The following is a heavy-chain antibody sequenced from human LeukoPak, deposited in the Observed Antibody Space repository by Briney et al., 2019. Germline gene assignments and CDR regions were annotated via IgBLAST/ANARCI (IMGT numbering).Heavy chain of an antibody. J-gene: IGHJ3*02. CDR3: ARRGNMSSHAFDI. CDR1: GFSFSDSY. CDR2: IKSSDTST. D-gene: IGHD2/OR15-2a*01. Sequence: PWGSLRLSCAASGFSFSDSYISWIRQAPGQGLEWLSYIKSSDTSTFYADCVKGRFTFSRDNAKNSLYLQMKSLRAEDTAVYYCARRGNMSSHAFDIWGQGTVVTVSS. V-gene: IGHV3-11*01.